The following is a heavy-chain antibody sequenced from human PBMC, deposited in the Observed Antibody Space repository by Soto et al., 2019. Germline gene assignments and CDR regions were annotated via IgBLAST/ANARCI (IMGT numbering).Heavy chain of an antibody. V-gene: IGHV3-21*04. Sequence: GSLRLSCAASGFTFSSYSMNWVRQAPGKGLEWVSSISSSSSYIYYADSVKGRFTISRDNSKNSLYLQMNSLRAEDTAVYYCAKGYNYDFWSGLGRQNDAFYIWGQGTMVTVPS. CDR2: ISSSSSYI. J-gene: IGHJ3*02. CDR3: AKGYNYDFWSGLGRQNDAFYI. CDR1: GFTFSSYS. D-gene: IGHD3-3*01.